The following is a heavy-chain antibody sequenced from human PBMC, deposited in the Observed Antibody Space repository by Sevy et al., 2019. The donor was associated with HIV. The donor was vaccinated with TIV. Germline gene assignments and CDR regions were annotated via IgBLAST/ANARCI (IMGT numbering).Heavy chain of an antibody. V-gene: IGHV1-69*13. CDR3: ARSNPDGYNYSYYYGMDV. Sequence: ASVKVSCKASGDTFGNYAIAWVRQAPGQGLEWMGGIIPVFGSANSAQKFQDRVTITADVSTSPAYMELRSLRSEDTAVYYCARSNPDGYNYSYYYGMDVWGQGTTVTVSS. CDR2: IIPVFGSA. CDR1: GDTFGNYA. J-gene: IGHJ6*02. D-gene: IGHD1-1*01.